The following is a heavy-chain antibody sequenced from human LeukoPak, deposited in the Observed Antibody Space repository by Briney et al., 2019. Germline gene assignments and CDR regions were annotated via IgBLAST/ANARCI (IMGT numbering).Heavy chain of an antibody. CDR2: ITSDSRTI. D-gene: IGHD6-13*01. V-gene: IGHV3-48*01. J-gene: IGHJ4*02. Sequence: GGSLRLSCAASGFTLSSFSMNWVRQAAGGGLEWVSYITSDSRTIYYAASVKGRFTISRDNAKNSLYLQMNSLRAEDTAVYYCARDRGAAPGHPSFDQWGQGTLVTVSS. CDR1: GFTLSSFS. CDR3: ARDRGAAPGHPSFDQ.